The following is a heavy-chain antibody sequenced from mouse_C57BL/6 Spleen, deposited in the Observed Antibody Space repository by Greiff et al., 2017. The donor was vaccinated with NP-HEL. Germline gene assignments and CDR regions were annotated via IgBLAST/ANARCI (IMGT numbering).Heavy chain of an antibody. D-gene: IGHD2-1*01. CDR2: IDPSDSYT. J-gene: IGHJ2*01. CDR1: GYTFTSYW. CDR3: AKGNYAPLDY. V-gene: IGHV1-69*01. Sequence: QVQLQQPGAEFVMPGASVKLSCKASGYTFTSYWMHWVKQRPGQGLEWIGEIDPSDSYTNYNQKFKGKSTLTVDKSSSTAYMQLSSLTSEDSAVYYCAKGNYAPLDYWGQGTTLTVSS.